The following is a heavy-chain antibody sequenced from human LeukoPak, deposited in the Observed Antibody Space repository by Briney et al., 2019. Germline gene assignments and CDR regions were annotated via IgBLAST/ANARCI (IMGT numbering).Heavy chain of an antibody. V-gene: IGHV5-51*01. CDR2: IYPGDSDT. CDR1: GYSFTSYW. J-gene: IGHJ6*03. Sequence: GESLKISCKGSGYSFTSYWIGWVRQMPGKGLEWMGIIYPGDSDTRYSPSFQGQVTISADKSISAAYLQWSSLKASDTAMYYCARLRSYGFRYYYYYMDVWGKGTTVTISS. CDR3: ARLRSYGFRYYYYYMDV. D-gene: IGHD5-18*01.